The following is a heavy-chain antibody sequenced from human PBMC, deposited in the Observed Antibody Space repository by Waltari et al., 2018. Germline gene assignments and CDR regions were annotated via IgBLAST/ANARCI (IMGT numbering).Heavy chain of an antibody. V-gene: IGHV4-59*12. J-gene: IGHJ4*02. CDR3: ARRYNQGVFDY. CDR2: IYGPSGGV. Sequence: QVHLQESGPGLVKPSETLSLTCGVSGGSFSTYGWGWIRQPPGQGLDWIANIYGPSGGVEYNPSLRSRATISGDTSKNQFSLKLQSLTAADTAVYYCARRYNQGVFDYWGQGVLVTVSS. D-gene: IGHD5-18*01. CDR1: GGSFSTYG.